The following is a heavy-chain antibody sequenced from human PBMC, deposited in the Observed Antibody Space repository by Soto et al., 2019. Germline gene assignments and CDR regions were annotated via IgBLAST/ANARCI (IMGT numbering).Heavy chain of an antibody. Sequence: GGSLRLSCAASGFTFSSYSMNWVRQVPGKGLEWVSYISSSSSYTNYADSVKGRFTISRDNAKNSLYLQMNSLRAEDTAVYYCARRTSWNYFDYWGQGTLVTVSS. CDR2: ISSSSSYT. V-gene: IGHV3-21*05. CDR1: GFTFSSYS. D-gene: IGHD2-15*01. J-gene: IGHJ4*02. CDR3: ARRTSWNYFDY.